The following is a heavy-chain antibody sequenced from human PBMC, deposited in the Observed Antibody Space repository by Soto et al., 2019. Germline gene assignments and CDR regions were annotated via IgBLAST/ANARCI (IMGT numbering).Heavy chain of an antibody. Sequence: EVQLVESGGGLFQPGGSLRLSCAASGVTVSSNYMSWVRQAPGKGLEWVSVIYSGGSTYYADSVKGRFTISRDNAKNTLYLQMNRLRADDTAVYYCARHGYNYGGGYFDYWGQGTLVTVSS. V-gene: IGHV3-66*04. CDR3: ARHGYNYGGGYFDY. CDR2: IYSGGST. D-gene: IGHD5-18*01. J-gene: IGHJ4*02. CDR1: GVTVSSNY.